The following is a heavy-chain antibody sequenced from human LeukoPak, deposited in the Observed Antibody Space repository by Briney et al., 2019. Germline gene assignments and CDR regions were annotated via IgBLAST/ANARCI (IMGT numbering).Heavy chain of an antibody. CDR3: AKESRYYYGSGSFSSQFDY. J-gene: IGHJ4*02. CDR1: GFTFSGYA. CDR2: ISGSGAST. D-gene: IGHD3-10*01. V-gene: IGHV3-23*01. Sequence: PGGSLRLSCVASGFTFSGYAMSWVRQAPGKGLEWVSSISGSGASTYYADSVKGRFTSSRDNSKNTLYLQVNNLRAEDTAVYYCAKESRYYYGSGSFSSQFDYWGQGNLVTASS.